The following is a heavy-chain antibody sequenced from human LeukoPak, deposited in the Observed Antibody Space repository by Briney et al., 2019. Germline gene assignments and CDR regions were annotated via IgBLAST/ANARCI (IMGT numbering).Heavy chain of an antibody. V-gene: IGHV1-46*01. D-gene: IGHD2-15*01. Sequence: ASVKVSCKASGYTFTSYYMHWVRQAPGRGLEWMGIINPSGGSTSYAQKFQGRVTMTRDTSTSTVYMELSSLRSEDTAVYYCARGPPMRYCSGGSCYSYYYYYYMDVWGKGTTVTVSS. CDR3: ARGPPMRYCSGGSCYSYYYYYYMDV. CDR1: GYTFTSYY. CDR2: INPSGGST. J-gene: IGHJ6*03.